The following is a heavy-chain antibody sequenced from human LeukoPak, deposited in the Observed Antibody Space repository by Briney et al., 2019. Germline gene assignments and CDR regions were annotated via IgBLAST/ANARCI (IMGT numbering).Heavy chain of an antibody. Sequence: GGSLRLSCAASGFTFSSYAMHWVRQAPGKGLEWVAVISYDGSNKYYADSVKGRFTISRDNSKNTLYLQMNSLRAEDTAVYYCAKTGAPLRFDYWGQGTLVTVSS. V-gene: IGHV3-30-3*02. CDR1: GFTFSSYA. CDR3: AKTGAPLRFDY. J-gene: IGHJ4*02. D-gene: IGHD2-8*02. CDR2: ISYDGSNK.